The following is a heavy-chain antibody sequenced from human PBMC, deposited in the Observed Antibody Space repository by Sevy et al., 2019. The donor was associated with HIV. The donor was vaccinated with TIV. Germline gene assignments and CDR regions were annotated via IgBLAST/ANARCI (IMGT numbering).Heavy chain of an antibody. CDR1: GLTVGSLS. V-gene: IGHV3-53*01. D-gene: IGHD2-2*01. J-gene: IGHJ6*02. CDR3: ARIKGASSSYAMDV. Sequence: GGSLRLSCVASGLTVGSLSINWVRQAPGKGLEWVSLIYSAGTTFYSASVKGRFTISRDNSNNTLDLQMNSLRAEDTAIYYCARIKGASSSYAMDVWGQGTTVTVSS. CDR2: IYSAGTT.